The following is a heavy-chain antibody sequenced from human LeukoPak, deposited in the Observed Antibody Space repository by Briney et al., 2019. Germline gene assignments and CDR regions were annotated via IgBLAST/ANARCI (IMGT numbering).Heavy chain of an antibody. J-gene: IGHJ4*02. CDR2: SSGSGGST. Sequence: GGSLRLSCAASGFTFSDYYMSWVRQAPGKGLEWVAYSSGSGGSTYYTDSVKGRFTISRDNAKNSLYLQMNSLRAEDTAIYYCARPGVAGYFDYWGQGTLVTVSS. CDR1: GFTFSDYY. D-gene: IGHD6-19*01. V-gene: IGHV3-11*01. CDR3: ARPGVAGYFDY.